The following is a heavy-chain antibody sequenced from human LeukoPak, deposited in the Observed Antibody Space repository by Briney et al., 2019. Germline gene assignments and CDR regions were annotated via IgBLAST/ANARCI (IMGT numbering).Heavy chain of an antibody. D-gene: IGHD6-6*01. J-gene: IGHJ4*02. Sequence: SETLSLTCTVSGGSISSFYWSWIRQPPGKGLEWIGYIYYSWSTNYNPSLKSRVTISIDTSKNQFSLKLSSVTAADTAFYYCARAKVPGSYSSSSHPTHPLDYWGQGTLVTVSS. CDR3: ARAKVPGSYSSSSHPTHPLDY. V-gene: IGHV4-59*01. CDR1: GGSISSFY. CDR2: IYYSWST.